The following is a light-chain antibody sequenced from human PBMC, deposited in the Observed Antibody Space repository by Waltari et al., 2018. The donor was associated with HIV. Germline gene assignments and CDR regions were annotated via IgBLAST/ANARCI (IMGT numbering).Light chain of an antibody. CDR2: DNS. V-gene: IGLV3-21*02. Sequence: SYVLTQPLSVSVAPGQTASIPCGGNNIGSVHWYQQKPGQAPVMVVYDNSGRPSGIPERFSGSNSGNTATLTISGVEAGDEADYYCQVWDSNADHLVVFGGGTKLTV. CDR3: QVWDSNADHLVV. J-gene: IGLJ2*01. CDR1: NIGS.